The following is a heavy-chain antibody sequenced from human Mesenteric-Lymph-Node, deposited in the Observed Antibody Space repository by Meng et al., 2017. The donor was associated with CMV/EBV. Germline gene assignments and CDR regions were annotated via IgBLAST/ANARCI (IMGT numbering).Heavy chain of an antibody. CDR1: GFTFSSYW. J-gene: IGHJ4*02. D-gene: IGHD3-3*01. Sequence: GESLKISCAASGFTFSSYWMSWVRQAPGKGLEWVANIKQDGSEKYYVDSVKGRFTISRDNAKNSLYLQMNSLRAEDTAVYYCARDTYYDFWSGSGSDYWGQGTLVTVSS. V-gene: IGHV3-7*01. CDR2: IKQDGSEK. CDR3: ARDTYYDFWSGSGSDY.